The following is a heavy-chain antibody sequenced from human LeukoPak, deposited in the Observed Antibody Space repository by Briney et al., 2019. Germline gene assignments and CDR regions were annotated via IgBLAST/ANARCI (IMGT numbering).Heavy chain of an antibody. D-gene: IGHD3-10*02. Sequence: PGGSLRLSCAASGFTFSTYGMHWVRQAPGKGLEWVAFIPYDGSKKYYADSVKGRFTISRDNAKNSLYLQMNSLRAEDTAVYYCAELGITMIGGVWGKGTTVTISS. CDR3: AELGITMIGGV. V-gene: IGHV3-30*02. CDR1: GFTFSTYG. CDR2: IPYDGSKK. J-gene: IGHJ6*04.